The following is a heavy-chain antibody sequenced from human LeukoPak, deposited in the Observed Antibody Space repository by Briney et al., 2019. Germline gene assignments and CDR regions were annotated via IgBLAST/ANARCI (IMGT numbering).Heavy chain of an antibody. CDR2: ISGSGTNS. D-gene: IGHD3-10*01. Sequence: GGSLRLSCAASGFTFSSYAMSWVRPAPGKGLEWVSSISGSGTNSYYADSVKGRFTISRDNSKNTNTLYLQMNSLRAEDTAVYYCAKLGGFHSYSPLEDWGQGTLVTVSS. CDR1: GFTFSSYA. V-gene: IGHV3-23*01. J-gene: IGHJ4*02. CDR3: AKLGGFHSYSPLED.